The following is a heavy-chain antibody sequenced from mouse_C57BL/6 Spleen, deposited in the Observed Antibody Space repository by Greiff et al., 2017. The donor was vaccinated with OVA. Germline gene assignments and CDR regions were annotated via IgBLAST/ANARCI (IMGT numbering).Heavy chain of an antibody. CDR1: GYTFTDYE. Sequence: VKLVESGAELVRPGASVTLSCKASGYTFTDYEMHWVKQTPVHGLEWIGAIDPETGGTAYNQKFKGKAILTADKSSSTAYMELRSLTSEDSAVYYCTRPVDYWGQGTTLTVSS. CDR3: TRPVDY. J-gene: IGHJ2*01. CDR2: IDPETGGT. V-gene: IGHV1-15*01.